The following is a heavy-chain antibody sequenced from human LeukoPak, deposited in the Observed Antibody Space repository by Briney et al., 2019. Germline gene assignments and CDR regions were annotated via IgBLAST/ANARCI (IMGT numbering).Heavy chain of an antibody. CDR2: ISGSGGST. CDR1: GFTFSSYA. J-gene: IGHJ4*02. Sequence: PGGSLRLSCAASGFTFSSYAMSWVRQAPGKGLEWVSAISGSGGSTYYADSVKGRLTISRDNSKNTLYLQTNSLRAEDTAVYYCAKGGYSSGWRNYFDYWGQGTLVTVSS. CDR3: AKGGYSSGWRNYFDY. D-gene: IGHD6-19*01. V-gene: IGHV3-23*01.